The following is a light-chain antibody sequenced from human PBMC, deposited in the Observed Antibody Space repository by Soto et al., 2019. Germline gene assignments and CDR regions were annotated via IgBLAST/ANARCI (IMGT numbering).Light chain of an antibody. V-gene: IGKV3-20*01. CDR1: QSVSSIY. CDR3: HQYSSSPAT. J-gene: IGKJ1*01. Sequence: EIVLTQSPGTLSLSPGERATLSCRASQSVSSIYLGWYQQKPGQAPRLLIYGASSRATDIPDRYSGSGSGTDFTLTISRLEPEDFAVYYCHQYSSSPATFGQGTKVDIK. CDR2: GAS.